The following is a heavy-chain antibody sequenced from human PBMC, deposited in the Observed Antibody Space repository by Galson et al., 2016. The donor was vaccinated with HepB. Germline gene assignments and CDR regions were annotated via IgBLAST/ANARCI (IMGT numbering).Heavy chain of an antibody. CDR2: IVVGSGNT. Sequence: SVKVSCKASGFTFTNSAVQWVRQARGQRLEWIGWIVVGSGNTNYAQKFQGRVTITRDMSTSTAYMELSSLRSEDAAVYYCAAGERYCTNGVCPSFDPWGQGTLVTVSS. J-gene: IGHJ5*02. D-gene: IGHD2-8*01. V-gene: IGHV1-58*01. CDR1: GFTFTNSA. CDR3: AAGERYCTNGVCPSFDP.